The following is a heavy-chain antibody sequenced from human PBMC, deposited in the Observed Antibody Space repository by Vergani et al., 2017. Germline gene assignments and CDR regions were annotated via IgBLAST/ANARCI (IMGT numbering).Heavy chain of an antibody. Sequence: QVQLVESGGGVVQPGGSLRLSCAASGFTFSSYGMHWVRQAPGKGLEWVAVISYDGSNKYYADSVKGRFTISRDNSKNTLYLQMNSLRAEDTAVYYCARGLVTDTYYYYYGMDVWGQGTTVTVSS. D-gene: IGHD2-21*02. CDR2: ISYDGSNK. V-gene: IGHV3-30*19. CDR3: ARGLVTDTYYYYYGMDV. J-gene: IGHJ6*02. CDR1: GFTFSSYG.